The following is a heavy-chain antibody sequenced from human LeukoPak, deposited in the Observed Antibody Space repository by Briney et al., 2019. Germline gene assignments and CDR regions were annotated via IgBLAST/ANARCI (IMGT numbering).Heavy chain of an antibody. CDR3: ARDTLGEGDDSDYAVYYFDY. D-gene: IGHD5-12*01. Sequence: GGSLRLSCAASGFTFSSYWMSWVRQAPGKGLEWVANIKQDGNEKYYVDSVKGRFTISRDNARNSLYLQMNSLRGEDTAVYYCARDTLGEGDDSDYAVYYFDYWGQGTLVTVSS. J-gene: IGHJ4*02. V-gene: IGHV3-7*01. CDR1: GFTFSSYW. CDR2: IKQDGNEK.